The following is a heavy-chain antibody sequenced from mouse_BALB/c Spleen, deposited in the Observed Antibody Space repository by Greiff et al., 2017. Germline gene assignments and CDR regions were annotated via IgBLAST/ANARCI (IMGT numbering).Heavy chain of an antibody. CDR3: ARSSGMGKFAY. J-gene: IGHJ3*01. CDR2: IDPANGNT. CDR1: GFNIKDTY. V-gene: IGHV14-3*02. Sequence: VQLQQSGAELVKPGASVKLSCTASGFNIKDTYMHWVEQRPEQGLEWIGRIDPANGNTKYDPKFQGKATITADTSSNTAYLQLSSLTSEDTAVYYCARSSGMGKFAYWGQGTLVTVSA. D-gene: IGHD2-1*01.